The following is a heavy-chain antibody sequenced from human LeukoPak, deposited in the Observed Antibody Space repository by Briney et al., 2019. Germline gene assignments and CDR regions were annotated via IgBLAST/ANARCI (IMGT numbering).Heavy chain of an antibody. V-gene: IGHV4-59*01. D-gene: IGHD6-13*01. Sequence: SETLSLTCTVSGGSISSYYWSWIRQPPGRGLEWIGYIYYSGSTNYNPSLKSRVTISVDTSKNQFSLKLSSVTAADTAVYYCARGGSSWFLDAFDIWGQGTMVTVSS. CDR2: IYYSGST. J-gene: IGHJ3*02. CDR3: ARGGSSWFLDAFDI. CDR1: GGSISSYY.